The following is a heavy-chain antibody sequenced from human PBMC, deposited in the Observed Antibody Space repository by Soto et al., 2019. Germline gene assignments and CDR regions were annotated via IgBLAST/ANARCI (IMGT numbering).Heavy chain of an antibody. CDR1: GGSLNSYY. Sequence: QVQLQESGPGLVKPSETLSLTCTVSGGSLNSYYWIWIRQAPEKGLEWIGYIYGSGSTNYNPSLKSRVTISVDTSKNRCSLSLTSVTAADTAVYYGAAATRYWGPGTIVTVSS. CDR3: AAATRY. D-gene: IGHD2-15*01. V-gene: IGHV4-59*01. CDR2: IYGSGST. J-gene: IGHJ1*01.